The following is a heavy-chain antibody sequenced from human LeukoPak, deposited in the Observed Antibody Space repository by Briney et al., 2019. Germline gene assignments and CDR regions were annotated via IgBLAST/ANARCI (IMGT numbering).Heavy chain of an antibody. V-gene: IGHV1-24*01. CDR1: EYTLTELS. Sequence: ASVKVSCKVSEYTLTELSMHWVRQAPGKGLEWLGGFDPEDGEIIYAQKFQGRVTMSDDTSTDTAYMELGSLRADDTAVYSCAADRGDYSGSYWTAFDIWGQGKMVTVSS. J-gene: IGHJ3*02. CDR3: AADRGDYSGSYWTAFDI. CDR2: FDPEDGEI. D-gene: IGHD1-26*01.